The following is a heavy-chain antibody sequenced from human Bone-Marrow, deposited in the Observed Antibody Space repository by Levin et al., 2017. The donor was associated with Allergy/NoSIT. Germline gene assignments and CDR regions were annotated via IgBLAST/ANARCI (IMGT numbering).Heavy chain of an antibody. CDR2: IVPVFGTP. CDR3: ARDGKDTVLVGEDYYYYMDV. V-gene: IGHV1-69*01. D-gene: IGHD5-18*01. Sequence: AGESLKISCKASGGTFGTYGINWVRQAPGQGLEWMGGIVPVFGTPNYAQRFQGRVTITADESTRTAYMELTSLGSEDTAVYYCARDGKDTVLVGEDYYYYMDVWGKGTTVTVSS. J-gene: IGHJ6*03. CDR1: GGTFGTYG.